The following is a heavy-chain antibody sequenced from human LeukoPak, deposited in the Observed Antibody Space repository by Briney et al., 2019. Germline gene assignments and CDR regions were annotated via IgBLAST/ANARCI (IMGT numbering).Heavy chain of an antibody. D-gene: IGHD3-16*01. CDR1: GYTFTIYD. V-gene: IGHV1-8*01. CDR2: MNPNSGNT. J-gene: IGHJ6*02. Sequence: VASVTVSFKASGYTFTIYDINWVRQAPGQGVEWMGWMNPNSGNTGYAQKFQGRVTMTRNTSISTAYMELSSLRSEDTAVYYCARWGTLSSYYYYYYGMDVWGQGTTVTVSS. CDR3: ARWGTLSSYYYYYYGMDV.